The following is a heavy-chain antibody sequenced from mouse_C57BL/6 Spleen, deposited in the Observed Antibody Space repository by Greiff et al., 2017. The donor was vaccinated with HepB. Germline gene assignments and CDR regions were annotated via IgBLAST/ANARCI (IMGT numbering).Heavy chain of an antibody. J-gene: IGHJ3*01. D-gene: IGHD1-1*01. Sequence: EVKLVESGGGLVKPGGSLKLSCAASGFTFSDYGMHWVRQAPEQGLEWVAYISSGSSTIYYADTVKGRFTISRDNAKNTLFLQMTSLRSEDTAMYYCARNYGSSYEAWFAYWGQGTLVTVSA. CDR3: ARNYGSSYEAWFAY. CDR1: GFTFSDYG. V-gene: IGHV5-17*01. CDR2: ISSGSSTI.